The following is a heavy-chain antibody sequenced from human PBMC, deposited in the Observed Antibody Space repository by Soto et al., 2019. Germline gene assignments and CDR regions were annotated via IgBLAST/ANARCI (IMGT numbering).Heavy chain of an antibody. J-gene: IGHJ5*02. Sequence: GGSLRLSCAASGFTFSSYAMSWVRQAPGKGLEWVSAISGSGGSTYYADSVKGRFTISRDNSKNTLYLQMNSLRAEDTAVYYCAKWWDYYDSSGYLNWFDPWGQGTLVTVSS. D-gene: IGHD3-22*01. CDR2: ISGSGGST. V-gene: IGHV3-23*01. CDR3: AKWWDYYDSSGYLNWFDP. CDR1: GFTFSSYA.